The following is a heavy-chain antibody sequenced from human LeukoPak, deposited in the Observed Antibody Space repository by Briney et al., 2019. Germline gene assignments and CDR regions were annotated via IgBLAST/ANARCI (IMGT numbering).Heavy chain of an antibody. CDR2: INHSGST. J-gene: IGHJ5*02. D-gene: IGHD2-2*01. CDR1: GGSFSGYY. Sequence: SETLSLTCAVYGGSFSGYYWSWIRQPPGKGLEWIGEINHSGSTNYNPSLKSRVTISVDTSKNQFSLKLSSVTAADTAVYYCASTDYCSSTSCYPAWGQGTLVIVSS. CDR3: ASTDYCSSTSCYPA. V-gene: IGHV4-34*01.